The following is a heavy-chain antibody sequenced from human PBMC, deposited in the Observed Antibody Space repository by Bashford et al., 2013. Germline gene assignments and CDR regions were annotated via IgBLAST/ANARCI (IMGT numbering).Heavy chain of an antibody. CDR2: IYYSGNT. CDR1: GGSISSSSYY. V-gene: IGHV4-39*01. J-gene: IGHJ5*02. Sequence: SETLSLTCTVSGGSISSSSYYWGWIRQPPGKGLEWIGNIYYSGNTYYNPSLKSRVTISVDTSNNQFSLKLSSVTAADTAVYYCARRNYDSVLGPGPFGPWGQGTLVTVSS. CDR3: ARRNYDSVLGPGPFGP. D-gene: IGHD3-9*01.